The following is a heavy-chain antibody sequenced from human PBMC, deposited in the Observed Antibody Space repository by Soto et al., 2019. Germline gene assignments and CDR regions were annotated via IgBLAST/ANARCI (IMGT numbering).Heavy chain of an antibody. D-gene: IGHD2-15*01. V-gene: IGHV4-4*02. CDR3: ASLRGRYCSGGSCRGNFDY. J-gene: IGHJ4*02. CDR1: SGSISSSNW. CDR2: IYHSGST. Sequence: SETLSLTCAVSSGSISSSNWWSWVRQPPGKGLEWIGEIYHSGSTNYNPSLKSRVTISVDKSKNQFSLKLSSVTAADTAVYYCASLRGRYCSGGSCRGNFDYWGQGTLVTVSS.